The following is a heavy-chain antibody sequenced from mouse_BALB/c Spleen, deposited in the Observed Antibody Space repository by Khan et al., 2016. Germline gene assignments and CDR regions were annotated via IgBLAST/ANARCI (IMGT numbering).Heavy chain of an antibody. J-gene: IGHJ2*01. V-gene: IGHV1-4*01. D-gene: IGHD2-3*01. Sequence: QVQLKQSGAELARPGASVKMSCKASGYTFTSYTLFWVKQRPGQGLEWIGYIAPRSDYTDYNQKFKDKATLTADKSSTPAYMPLNSLTSEDSAVYYCAREGWLLGYVGYWGQGTTRTVSS. CDR1: GYTFTSYT. CDR2: IAPRSDYT. CDR3: AREGWLLGYVGY.